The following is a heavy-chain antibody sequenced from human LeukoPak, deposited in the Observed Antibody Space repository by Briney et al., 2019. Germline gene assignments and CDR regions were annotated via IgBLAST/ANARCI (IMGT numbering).Heavy chain of an antibody. CDR3: ARGAVGATMDWFDP. J-gene: IGHJ5*02. Sequence: ASVKVSCKASGYTFTGYYMHWVRQAPGQGLEWMGWINPNSGGTNYAQKFQGRVTMTRDTSISTAYMELSRLRSDDTAVYYCARGAVGATMDWFDPWGQGTLVTVSS. CDR1: GYTFTGYY. CDR2: INPNSGGT. D-gene: IGHD1-26*01. V-gene: IGHV1-2*02.